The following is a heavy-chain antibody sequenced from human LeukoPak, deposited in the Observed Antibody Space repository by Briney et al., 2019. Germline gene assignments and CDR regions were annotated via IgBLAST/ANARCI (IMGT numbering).Heavy chain of an antibody. CDR1: GYTFTSYD. CDR3: ARVRRSSGGYYGIFDY. V-gene: IGHV1-8*01. Sequence: GASVKVSCKASGYTFTSYDINWVRQTTGQGLEWMGWMNPNSGNTGYAQKFQGRVTMTRNTSISTAYMELSSLRSEDTAVYYCARVRRSSGGYYGIFDYWGQGTLVTVSS. D-gene: IGHD1-26*01. CDR2: MNPNSGNT. J-gene: IGHJ4*02.